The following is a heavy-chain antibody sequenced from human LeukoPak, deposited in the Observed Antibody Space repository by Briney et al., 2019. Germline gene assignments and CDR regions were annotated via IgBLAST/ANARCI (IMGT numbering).Heavy chain of an antibody. CDR2: INHSGST. J-gene: IGHJ6*04. CDR1: GGSFSGYY. CDR3: ARGLIGATTPPYCYYGMDV. V-gene: IGHV4-34*01. Sequence: PSETLSLTCAVYGGSFSGYYWSWIRQPPGKGLGWIGEINHSGSTNYNPSLKRRVTIPVDTSKNQYSLKLSSVTAADTAVYYCARGLIGATTPPYCYYGMDVWGKGTTVTVSS. D-gene: IGHD5-12*01.